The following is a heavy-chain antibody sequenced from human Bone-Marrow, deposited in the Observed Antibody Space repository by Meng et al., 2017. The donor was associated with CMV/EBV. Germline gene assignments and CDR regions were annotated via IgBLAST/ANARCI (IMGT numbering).Heavy chain of an antibody. CDR3: AKGATPRGIDGKLSLNWFDP. D-gene: IGHD6-13*01. CDR2: IGTAGDT. Sequence: GESLKISCAACGFTFSSYDMHWVRQATGKGLEWVSAIGTAGDTYYPGSVKGQFTISRENAKNSLYLQMNSLRAGDTAVYYCAKGATPRGIDGKLSLNWFDPWGQGTLVTVSS. V-gene: IGHV3-13*03. CDR1: GFTFSSYD. J-gene: IGHJ5*02.